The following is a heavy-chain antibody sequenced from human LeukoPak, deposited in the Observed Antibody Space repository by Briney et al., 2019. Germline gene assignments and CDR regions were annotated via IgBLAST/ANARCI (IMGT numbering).Heavy chain of an antibody. V-gene: IGHV4-59*01. J-gene: IGHJ4*02. CDR3: ARGSTVTNSYD. Sequence: PSETPSLTCTVSGGSISRYHWSWVRQPPGKGLEWIGYIYYSGSTNYNPSLKSRVTMSVDTSKNQFSLKLSSVTAADTAVYYCARGSTVTNSYDWGQGTLVTVSS. D-gene: IGHD4-11*01. CDR1: GGSISRYH. CDR2: IYYSGST.